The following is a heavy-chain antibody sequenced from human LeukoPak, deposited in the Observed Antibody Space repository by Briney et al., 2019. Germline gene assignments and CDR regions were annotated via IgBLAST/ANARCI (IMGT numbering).Heavy chain of an antibody. CDR1: GITFSNSW. D-gene: IGHD3-10*01. CDR2: IRPDGSEG. CDR3: AGSLVTMYRGGFY. V-gene: IGHV3-7*01. Sequence: PGGSLRLSCTTSGITFSNSWMSWVRQAPGKGLEWVATIRPDGSEGYYADSVRGRFTISRDNSKNSFYLQMNSLRAEDTAVYYCAGSLVTMYRGGFYWGQGTLVTVSS. J-gene: IGHJ4*02.